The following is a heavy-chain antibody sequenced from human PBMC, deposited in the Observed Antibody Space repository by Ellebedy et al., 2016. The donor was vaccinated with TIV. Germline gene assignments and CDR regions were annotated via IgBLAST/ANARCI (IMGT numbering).Heavy chain of an antibody. Sequence: MPSETLSLTCSVADGSFNSYYWSWIRQPPGKGLEWLAYIYYSGRTNYNPSLKSRLTMSVDASKKQFSLKMSSVTAADTAVYYCARTANWGSYFDSWGQGTLVSVSS. J-gene: IGHJ4*02. D-gene: IGHD7-27*01. CDR3: ARTANWGSYFDS. CDR1: DGSFNSYY. V-gene: IGHV4-59*01. CDR2: IYYSGRT.